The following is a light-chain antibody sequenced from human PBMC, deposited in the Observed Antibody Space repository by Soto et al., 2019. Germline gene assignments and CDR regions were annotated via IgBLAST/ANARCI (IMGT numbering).Light chain of an antibody. CDR2: DAS. J-gene: IGKJ2*01. CDR1: HDISNY. CDR3: QQYDNLPPT. V-gene: IGKV1-33*01. Sequence: DIQMTQSPSSLSASVGDRVTITCQASHDISNYLNWYQHKPGKAPKLLIYDASNLETGVPSRFSGSGSGTDFTFTISSLQPEDIATNYCQQYDNLPPTVGQGTKLEIK.